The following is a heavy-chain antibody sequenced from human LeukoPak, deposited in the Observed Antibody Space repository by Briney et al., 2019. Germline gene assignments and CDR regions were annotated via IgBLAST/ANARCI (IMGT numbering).Heavy chain of an antibody. CDR2: IYYTGST. D-gene: IGHD6-13*01. Sequence: PSETLSLTCTVSGGSISNYYWNWIRQPPGKGLEWIGYIYYTGSTNYNPSLKSRVTVSVDTSKNQFSLNLRSVTPEDTAVYYCARNLIPEQLVLNFWGQGTLVTVSS. CDR3: ARNLIPEQLVLNF. V-gene: IGHV4-59*01. J-gene: IGHJ4*02. CDR1: GGSISNYY.